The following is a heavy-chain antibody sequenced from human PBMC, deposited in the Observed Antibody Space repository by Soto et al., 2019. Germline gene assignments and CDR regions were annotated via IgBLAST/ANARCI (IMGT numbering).Heavy chain of an antibody. J-gene: IGHJ6*03. Sequence: SLRLNCAAYGFTFSSYGMHWVRQAPSKGLEWVAVIWYDGSNKYYADSVKGRFTISRDNSKNTLYLQMNSLRAEDTAVYYCARAPDIVVVPAATNMDAWGKGTTVTVSS. V-gene: IGHV3-33*01. CDR3: ARAPDIVVVPAATNMDA. D-gene: IGHD2-2*01. CDR1: GFTFSSYG. CDR2: IWYDGSNK.